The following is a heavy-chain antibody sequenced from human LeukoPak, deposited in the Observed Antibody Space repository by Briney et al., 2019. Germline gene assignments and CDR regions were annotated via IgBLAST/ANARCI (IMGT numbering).Heavy chain of an antibody. CDR2: IKQDGSEE. D-gene: IGHD3-9*01. J-gene: IGHJ6*04. V-gene: IGHV3-7*03. CDR1: GGSISSSSYY. CDR3: ARDRGTRYFDWLRGYYYYGMDV. Sequence: PSETLSLTCTVSGGSISSSSYYWGWIRQPPGKGLEWVANIKQDGSEEYYVDSVKGRFTISRDNAKNSLYLQMNSLRAEDTAVYYCARDRGTRYFDWLRGYYYYGMDVWGKGTTVTVSS.